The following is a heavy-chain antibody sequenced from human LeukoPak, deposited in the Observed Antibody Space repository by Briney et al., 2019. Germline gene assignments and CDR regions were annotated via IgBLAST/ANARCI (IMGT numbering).Heavy chain of an antibody. CDR2: IYHSGST. J-gene: IGHJ4*02. Sequence: SETLSLTCAVSGYSISSGYYWGWIRQPPGKGLEWIGSIYHSGSTYYNPSLKSRVTISVDTSKNQFSLKLSSVTAADTAVYYCASSSIAVAGRPPLYYFDYWGQGTLVTVSS. CDR1: GYSISSGYY. D-gene: IGHD6-19*01. CDR3: ASSSIAVAGRPPLYYFDY. V-gene: IGHV4-38-2*01.